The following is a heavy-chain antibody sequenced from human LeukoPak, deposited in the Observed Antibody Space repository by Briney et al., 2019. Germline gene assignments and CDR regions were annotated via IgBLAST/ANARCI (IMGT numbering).Heavy chain of an antibody. J-gene: IGHJ4*02. CDR3: ARDANLDY. CDR2: TYYRSKWYN. Sequence: SQTLSLTCAISGDSVSSNSAAWNWIRQSPSRGLEWLGRTYYRSKWYNEYSVSVRSRIIIKADTSKNQFSLQLNPVTPEDTAVYYCARDANLDYWGQGTLVTVSS. CDR1: GDSVSSNSAA. V-gene: IGHV6-1*01.